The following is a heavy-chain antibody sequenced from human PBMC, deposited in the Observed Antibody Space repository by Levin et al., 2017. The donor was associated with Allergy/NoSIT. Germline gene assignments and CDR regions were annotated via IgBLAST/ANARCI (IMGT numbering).Heavy chain of an antibody. CDR2: IYSSGSA. CDR3: AGAELGSEV. D-gene: IGHD3-10*01. V-gene: IGHV4-61*02. J-gene: IGHJ4*02. CDR1: GGSISSGSYY. Sequence: PSETLSLTCKVSGGSISSGSYYWSWIRQPAAKGLEWIGRIYSSGSANYNPSLKSRVTISVDTSKNQFSLKLSSVTAADTAVYYCAGAELGSEVWGQGTLVTVSS.